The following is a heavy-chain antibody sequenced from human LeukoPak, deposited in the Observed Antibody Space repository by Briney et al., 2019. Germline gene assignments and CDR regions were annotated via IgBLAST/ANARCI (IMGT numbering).Heavy chain of an antibody. CDR2: INPNSGGT. CDR3: AGDMVRGVILRRVLEY. Sequence: ASVKVSCKASGYTFTGYYMHWVRQAPGQGLEWMGWINPNSGGTNYAQKFQGRVTMTRDTSINTAYMELSRLRSDDTAVYYCAGDMVRGVILRRVLEYWGQGTLVTVSS. CDR1: GYTFTGYY. J-gene: IGHJ4*02. D-gene: IGHD3-10*01. V-gene: IGHV1-2*02.